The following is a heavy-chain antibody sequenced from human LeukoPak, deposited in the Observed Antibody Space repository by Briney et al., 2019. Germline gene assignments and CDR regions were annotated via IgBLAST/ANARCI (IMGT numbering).Heavy chain of an antibody. J-gene: IGHJ4*02. CDR1: GFTFSGYS. CDR2: ISSSTITM. D-gene: IGHD6-13*01. CDR3: ARAGPGDTSSWYDY. V-gene: IGHV3-48*02. Sequence: GGSLRLSCAASGFTFSGYSMNWVRQAPGKGLEWVSYISSSTITMKYANSVKGRFTISRDNAKNSLYLQMNSLRDEDTAVYYCARAGPGDTSSWYDYWGQGTLDTVSS.